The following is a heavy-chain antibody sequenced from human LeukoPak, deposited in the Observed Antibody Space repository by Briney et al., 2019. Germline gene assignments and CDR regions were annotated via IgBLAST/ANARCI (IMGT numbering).Heavy chain of an antibody. J-gene: IGHJ5*02. V-gene: IGHV3-7*01. CDR2: IKQDGSEK. CDR1: GFTFSSYW. D-gene: IGHD1-26*01. CDR3: AREGGSYVGWFDL. Sequence: GGSLRLSCAASGFTFSSYWMSWVRQAPGKGLEWVANIKQDGSEKYYVDSVKGRFTISRDNAKNSLYLQMNSLRAEDTAVYYCAREGGSYVGWFDLWGQGTLVTVSS.